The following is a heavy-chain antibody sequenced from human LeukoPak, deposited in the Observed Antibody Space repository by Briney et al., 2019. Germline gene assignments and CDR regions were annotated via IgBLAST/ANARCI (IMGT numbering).Heavy chain of an antibody. V-gene: IGHV3-48*01. D-gene: IGHD6-19*01. CDR1: GFTFSSHS. CDR3: ARGTVAGKAPY. Sequence: GGSLRLSCAASGFTFSSHSMNWVRQAPGRGLEWVSYISSSGSTIYYADSVKGRFSISRDNAKNSLHLQMNSLRAEDTAVYYCARGTVAGKAPYWGQGTLVTVSS. J-gene: IGHJ4*02. CDR2: ISSSGSTI.